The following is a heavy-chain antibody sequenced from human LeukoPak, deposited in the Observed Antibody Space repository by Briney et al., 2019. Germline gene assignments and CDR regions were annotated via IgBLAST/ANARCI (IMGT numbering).Heavy chain of an antibody. CDR2: IIPIFGTA. CDR3: ARRSAMAPYFDY. D-gene: IGHD5-18*01. Sequence: SVKVSCKASGGTFSSYAISWVRQAPGQGLEWMGGIIPIFGTANYAQKLQGRVTMTTDTSTSTAYMELRSLRSDDTAVYYCARRSAMAPYFDYWGQGTLVTVSS. V-gene: IGHV1-69*05. CDR1: GGTFSSYA. J-gene: IGHJ4*02.